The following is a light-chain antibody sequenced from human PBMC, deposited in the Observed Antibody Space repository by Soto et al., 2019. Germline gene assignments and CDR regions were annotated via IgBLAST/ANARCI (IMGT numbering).Light chain of an antibody. CDR3: QHRNHWAIT. V-gene: IGKV3-11*01. Sequence: EIVLTQSPAALSLSPGERATLSCRASQSVSSHFAWYQQKPGQAPTLLIYDTSNRATGIPARFGGSGSGTAFTLTIRSLEPVDFAVYYCQHRNHWAITFGGGTKVEIK. CDR2: DTS. J-gene: IGKJ4*01. CDR1: QSVSSH.